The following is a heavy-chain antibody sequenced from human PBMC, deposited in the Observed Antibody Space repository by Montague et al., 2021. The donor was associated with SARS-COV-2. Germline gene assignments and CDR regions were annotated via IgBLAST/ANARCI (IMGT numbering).Heavy chain of an antibody. D-gene: IGHD4-11*01. J-gene: IGHJ4*02. V-gene: IGHV6-1*01. CDR1: GDSVSSNIAT. Sequence: CAISGDSVSSNIATWSWIRQSPSRGLEWLGRTYYRSKRNNDYAESVKSRITIDPDTSKHQFSLHLNSVTPEDTAVYYCARIPVDSKYYFDFWGQGTLVTVSS. CDR2: TYYRSKRNN. CDR3: ARIPVDSKYYFDF.